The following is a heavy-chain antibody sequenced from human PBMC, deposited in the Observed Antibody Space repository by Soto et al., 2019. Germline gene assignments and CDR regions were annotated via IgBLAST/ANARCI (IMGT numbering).Heavy chain of an antibody. CDR3: ARVIEESSGWYDWFDP. J-gene: IGHJ5*02. V-gene: IGHV4-59*01. CDR1: GGSISSYY. D-gene: IGHD6-19*01. Sequence: SETLSLTCTVSGGSISSYYWSWFRQPPGKGLEWIGYIYYSGSTNYNPSLKSRVTISVDTSKNQFSLKLGPVTAADTAVYYCARVIEESSGWYDWFDPWGQGTLVTVSS. CDR2: IYYSGST.